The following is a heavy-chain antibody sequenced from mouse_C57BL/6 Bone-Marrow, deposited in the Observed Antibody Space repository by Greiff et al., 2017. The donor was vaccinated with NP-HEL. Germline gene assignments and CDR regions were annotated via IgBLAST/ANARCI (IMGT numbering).Heavy chain of an antibody. CDR2: ISSGSSTI. Sequence: EVKLMESGGGLVKPGGSLKLSCAASGFTFSDYGMHWVRQAPEKGLEWVAYISSGSSTIYYADTVKGRFTISRDNAKNTLFLQMTSLRSEDTAMYYCANGDAMDYWGQGTSVTVSS. J-gene: IGHJ4*01. CDR1: GFTFSDYG. CDR3: ANGDAMDY. V-gene: IGHV5-17*01.